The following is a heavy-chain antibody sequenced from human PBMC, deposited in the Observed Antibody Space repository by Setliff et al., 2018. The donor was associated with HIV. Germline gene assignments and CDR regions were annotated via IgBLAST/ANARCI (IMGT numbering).Heavy chain of an antibody. Sequence: ASETLSLTCAVSGYSISSGYYWGWIRQPPGKGLEWIGSIYHRGSTYYNPSLKSRVTISVDTSKNQFSLKLSSVTAADTAVYYCARMYSGYDWSPAGARTRYFDYWGQGTLVTVSS. D-gene: IGHD5-12*01. J-gene: IGHJ4*02. CDR1: GYSISSGYY. CDR2: IYHRGST. V-gene: IGHV4-38-2*01. CDR3: ARMYSGYDWSPAGARTRYFDY.